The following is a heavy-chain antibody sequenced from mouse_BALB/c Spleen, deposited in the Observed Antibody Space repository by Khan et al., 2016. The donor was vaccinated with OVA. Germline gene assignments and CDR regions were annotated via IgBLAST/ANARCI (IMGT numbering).Heavy chain of an antibody. CDR3: NDYGSSCGFFAV. J-gene: IGHJ1*01. CDR1: GFNIKDYY. D-gene: IGHD1-1*01. CDR2: IDSENGDT. V-gene: IGHV14-4*02. Sequence: VQLQQSGAELVRSGASVKLSCTATGFNIKDYYMHWVKQRPEQGLEWIGWIDSENGDTEYAPQFQGKAIMTADTSSNTAYLQLSSLTSEDTAVYYCNDYGSSCGFFAVWGAGTTVTVSS.